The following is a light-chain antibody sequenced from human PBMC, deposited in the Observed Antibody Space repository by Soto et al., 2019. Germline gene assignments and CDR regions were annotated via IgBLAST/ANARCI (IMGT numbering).Light chain of an antibody. CDR1: VTVATN. J-gene: IGKJ5*01. Sequence: EIVMTQSRVTLSMSPRDPATVSIRASVTVATNGAWYQQTPGQAPRLLIYDASARATGIPDRFSGSGFGTEFTLSITSLQSEDFALYFCQQYGSSITFGQGTRLEF. CDR2: DAS. V-gene: IGKV3-15*01. CDR3: QQYGSSIT.